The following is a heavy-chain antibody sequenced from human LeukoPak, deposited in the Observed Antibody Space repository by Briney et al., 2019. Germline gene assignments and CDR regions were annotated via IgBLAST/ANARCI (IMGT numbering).Heavy chain of an antibody. CDR2: IIPIFGTA. V-gene: IGHV1-69*05. J-gene: IGHJ4*02. CDR3: AREPDRYCSSTSCYGGNYFDY. D-gene: IGHD2-2*01. CDR1: GGTFSSYA. Sequence: SVKVSCKASGGTFSSYAISWVRQAPGQGLEWMGGIIPIFGTANYAQKFQGRVTITTDESTSTAYMELSSLRSEDTAVYYCAREPDRYCSSTSCYGGNYFDYWAREPWSPSPQ.